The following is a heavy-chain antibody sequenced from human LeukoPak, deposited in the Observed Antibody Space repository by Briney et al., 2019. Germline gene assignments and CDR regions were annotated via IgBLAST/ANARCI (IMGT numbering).Heavy chain of an antibody. CDR1: GFPFSSYS. D-gene: IGHD3-16*02. Sequence: GGSLRLSCAASGFPFSSYSMNWVRQAPGKGLEWVSFISSGSSDIYYADSVEGRFTISRDNAKNSLYLQMNSLRAEDTAVYYCARDDYDYVWGSYPQGAFDIWGQGTMVTVSS. J-gene: IGHJ3*02. CDR2: ISSGSSDI. CDR3: ARDDYDYVWGSYPQGAFDI. V-gene: IGHV3-21*01.